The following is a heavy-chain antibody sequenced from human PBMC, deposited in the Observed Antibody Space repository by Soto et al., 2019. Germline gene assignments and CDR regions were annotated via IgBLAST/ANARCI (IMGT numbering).Heavy chain of an antibody. CDR1: GGTFSSYA. CDR2: IIPIFGTA. J-gene: IGHJ6*02. Sequence: SVKVSCKASGGTFSSYAISWVRQAPGQGLEWMGGIIPIFGTANYAQKFQGRVTITADESTSTAYMELSSLRSEDTAVYYCARGTTAKYYYYGMDVWGQGTTVTVSS. V-gene: IGHV1-69*13. CDR3: ARGTTAKYYYYGMDV. D-gene: IGHD4-17*01.